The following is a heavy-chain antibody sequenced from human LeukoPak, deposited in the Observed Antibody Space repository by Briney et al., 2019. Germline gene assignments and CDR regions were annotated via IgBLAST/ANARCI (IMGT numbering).Heavy chain of an antibody. CDR1: GFTVCSNY. D-gene: IGHD3-22*01. V-gene: IGHV3-53*01. Sequence: PGGSLRLSCAASGFTVCSNYMSWVRQAPGKGLEWVLVIYSGGSTYYADSVKGRFTISRDNSKNTLYLQMNSLRAEDTAVYYCAREDYYDSSGYYYEDWGQGTLVTVSS. CDR2: IYSGGST. J-gene: IGHJ4*02. CDR3: AREDYYDSSGYYYED.